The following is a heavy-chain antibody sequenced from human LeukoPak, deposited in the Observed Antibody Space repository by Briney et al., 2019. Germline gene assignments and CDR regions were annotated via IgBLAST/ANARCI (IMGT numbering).Heavy chain of an antibody. D-gene: IGHD4-23*01. Sequence: PSETLSLTCAVSGRSISSGGYSWSWIRQPPGTGLEWIGYIYHSGSTYYNPSLKSRVTISVDRSKNQFSLKLSSVTAADTAVYYCARAVAGYFDYWGQGTLVTVSS. V-gene: IGHV4-30-2*01. J-gene: IGHJ4*02. CDR1: GRSISSGGYS. CDR3: ARAVAGYFDY. CDR2: IYHSGST.